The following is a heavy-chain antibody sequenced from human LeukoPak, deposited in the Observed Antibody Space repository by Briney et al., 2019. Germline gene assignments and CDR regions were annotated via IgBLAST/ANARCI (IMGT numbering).Heavy chain of an antibody. D-gene: IGHD6-13*01. Sequence: GGSLRLSCAASGFTFSSYGMHWVRQAPGKGLEWVGIIWYDGTNKYYSDSVKGRFTISRDDSKNTVYLQMNSLRAEDTALYYCAIDGYSNSWYYFDYWGQETLVTVSS. CDR2: IWYDGTNK. J-gene: IGHJ4*02. CDR1: GFTFSSYG. V-gene: IGHV3-33*01. CDR3: AIDGYSNSWYYFDY.